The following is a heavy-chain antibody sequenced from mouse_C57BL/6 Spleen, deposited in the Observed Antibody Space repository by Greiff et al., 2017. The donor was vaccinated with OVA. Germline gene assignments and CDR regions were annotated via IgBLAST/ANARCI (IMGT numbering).Heavy chain of an antibody. J-gene: IGHJ3*01. CDR3: ARAGYGNCFAY. CDR2: IYPSDSET. D-gene: IGHD2-1*01. Sequence: QVQLQQPGAELVRPGSSVKLSCKASGYTFTSYWLDWVKQRPGQGLEWIGNIYPSDSETHYNQKFKDKATLTVDKSSSTAYMQLSSLTSEDAAVYYCARAGYGNCFAYWGQGTLVTVSA. V-gene: IGHV1-61*01. CDR1: GYTFTSYW.